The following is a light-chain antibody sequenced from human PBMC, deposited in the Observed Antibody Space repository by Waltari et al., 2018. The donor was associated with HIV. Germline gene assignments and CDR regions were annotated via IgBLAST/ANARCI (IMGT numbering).Light chain of an antibody. V-gene: IGKV3-15*01. CDR2: DAS. CDR1: QSIGSS. CDR3: QHYNNWPVT. Sequence: EILMTQSPATLSVSPGQRATLSCRASQSIGSSLAWYQQKPGQAPRLFIYDASIRATGIPARFSGSGSGTEFTLTISSLQSEDSAVYYCQHYNNWPVTFGQGTKLEIK. J-gene: IGKJ2*01.